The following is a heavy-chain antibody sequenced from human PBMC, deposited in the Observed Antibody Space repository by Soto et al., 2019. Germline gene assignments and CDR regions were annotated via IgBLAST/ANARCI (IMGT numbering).Heavy chain of an antibody. CDR2: ISSSSSYI. CDR3: ARSFIYCSSTSCYAGVLPDWFDP. CDR1: GFTFSSYS. V-gene: IGHV3-21*01. Sequence: GGSLRLSCAASGFTFSSYSMNWVRQAPGKGLEWVSSISSSSSYIYYADSVKGRFTISRDNAKNSLYLQMNSLRAEDTAVYYCARSFIYCSSTSCYAGVLPDWFDPWGQGTLVTVSS. J-gene: IGHJ5*02. D-gene: IGHD2-2*01.